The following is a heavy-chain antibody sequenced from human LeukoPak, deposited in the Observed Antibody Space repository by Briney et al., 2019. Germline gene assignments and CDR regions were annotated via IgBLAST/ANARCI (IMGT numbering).Heavy chain of an antibody. CDR1: GFTFSNAW. J-gene: IGHJ5*02. D-gene: IGHD3-10*01. CDR2: IKSKTDGGTT. V-gene: IGHV3-15*01. Sequence: GGSLRLSCAASGFTFSNAWMSWVRQAPGKGLEWVGRIKSKTDGGTTDYAAPVKGRFTISSDDSKNTLYLHMNSLKNEATAVYYCTTDQGLLFDPWGQGTLVTVSS. CDR3: TTDQGLLFDP.